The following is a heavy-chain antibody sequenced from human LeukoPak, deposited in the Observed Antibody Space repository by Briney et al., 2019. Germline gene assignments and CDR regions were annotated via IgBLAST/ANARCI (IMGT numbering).Heavy chain of an antibody. CDR1: GGSISSYY. CDR3: ARRGWATIPRKYYFDY. CDR2: INYSGST. J-gene: IGHJ4*02. Sequence: SETLSLTCTVSGGSISSYYWSWIRQPPGKGLEWIGYINYSGSTNYNPSLKSRVTISVDTSKNQFSLKLSSVTAADTAVYYCARRGWATIPRKYYFDYWGQGTLVTVSS. V-gene: IGHV4-59*12. D-gene: IGHD5-24*01.